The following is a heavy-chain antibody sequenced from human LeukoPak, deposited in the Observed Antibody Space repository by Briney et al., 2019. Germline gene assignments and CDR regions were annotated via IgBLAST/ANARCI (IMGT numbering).Heavy chain of an antibody. CDR2: IYYSGST. CDR1: GGSTSSSSYY. CDR3: FSYYYYYYGMDV. D-gene: IGHD2-2*01. Sequence: SETLSLTCTVSGGSTSSSSYYWGWIRQPPGKGLEWIGSIYYSGSTYYNPSLKSRVTISVDTSKNQFSLKLSSVTAADTAVYYCFSYYYYYYGMDVWGQGTTVTVSS. J-gene: IGHJ6*02. V-gene: IGHV4-39*01.